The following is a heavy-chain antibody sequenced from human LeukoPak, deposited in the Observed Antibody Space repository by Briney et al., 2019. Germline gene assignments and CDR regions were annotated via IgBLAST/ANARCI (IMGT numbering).Heavy chain of an antibody. CDR1: GFTFSSYG. CDR3: ARDRRYFAWLHFDY. D-gene: IGHD3-9*01. Sequence: GGSLRLSCAASGFTFSSYGMSWVRQAPGKGLEWVANIKQDGSEKYYVDSVKGRFTISRDNAKNSLYLQMNSLRADDTAVYYCARDRRYFAWLHFDYWGQGTLVTVSS. CDR2: IKQDGSEK. J-gene: IGHJ4*02. V-gene: IGHV3-7*01.